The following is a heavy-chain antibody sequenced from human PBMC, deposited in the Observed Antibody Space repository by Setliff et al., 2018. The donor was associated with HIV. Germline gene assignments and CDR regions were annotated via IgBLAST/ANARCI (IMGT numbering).Heavy chain of an antibody. CDR3: ALTGHRLLRGYMDV. V-gene: IGHV4-4*07. J-gene: IGHJ6*03. D-gene: IGHD2-15*01. CDR2: LYVSGDT. CDR1: DDPISSYY. Sequence: NPSETLSLTCYVTDDPISSYYWSRVRQPAGKGLEWIGRLYVSGDTNYNPSLKSRVTMSLDTSKKHFSLKLKSVTAADTAVYYCALTGHRLLRGYMDVWGKGTTVTVSS.